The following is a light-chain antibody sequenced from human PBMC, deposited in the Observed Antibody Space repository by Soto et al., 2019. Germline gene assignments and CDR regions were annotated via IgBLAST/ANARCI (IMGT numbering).Light chain of an antibody. J-gene: IGKJ1*01. CDR2: KVS. Sequence: DVVMTQSPLSLPVTLGQPASISCRSSQSLVSSNGNTFLIWFQQRPGQSPRRLIYKVSNRDSAVPDRFTGSGSGYEFTVEISRVEAEDFGGYFCMQATPWPWTFGQGTKVEIK. CDR1: QSLVSSNGNTF. V-gene: IGKV2-30*01. CDR3: MQATPWPWT.